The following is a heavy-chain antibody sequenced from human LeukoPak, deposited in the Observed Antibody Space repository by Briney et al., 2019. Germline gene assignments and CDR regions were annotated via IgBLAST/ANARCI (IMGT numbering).Heavy chain of an antibody. CDR2: ISSSSSI. CDR1: GFTFSANG. V-gene: IGHV3-48*01. J-gene: IGHJ4*02. D-gene: IGHD5-18*01. CDR3: ATREGGDTYGYRY. Sequence: GGSLRLSCAASGFTFSANGMNWVRQAPGKGLEWISYISSSSSIHYADSVKGRFTISRDNAKNSLYLQMNGLRAEDTAVYYCATREGGDTYGYRYWGQGTLVTVSS.